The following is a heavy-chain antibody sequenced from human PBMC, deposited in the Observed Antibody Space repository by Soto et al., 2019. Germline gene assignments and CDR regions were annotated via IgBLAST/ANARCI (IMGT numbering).Heavy chain of an antibody. CDR2: INAGNGNT. Sequence: GASVKVSCKASGYTFTSYVMHWVRQAPGQRLEWMGWINAGNGNTKYSQKFQGRVTITRDTSASTAYMELSSLRSEDTAVYYCAREMPLSSSSVQDFGYWGQGTLVTVSS. CDR3: AREMPLSSSSVQDFGY. D-gene: IGHD6-6*01. V-gene: IGHV1-3*01. CDR1: GYTFTSYV. J-gene: IGHJ4*02.